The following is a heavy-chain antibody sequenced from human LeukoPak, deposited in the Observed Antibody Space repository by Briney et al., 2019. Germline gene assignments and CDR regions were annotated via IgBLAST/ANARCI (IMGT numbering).Heavy chain of an antibody. V-gene: IGHV4-34*01. CDR1: GGSISSYY. CDR2: INHSGST. Sequence: SETLSLTCTVSGGSISSYYWSWIRQPPGKGLEWIGEINHSGSTNYNPSLKSRVTISVDTSKNQFSLKLSSVTAADTAVYYCARHGGASDYWGQGTLVTVSS. CDR3: ARHGGASDY. J-gene: IGHJ4*02. D-gene: IGHD3-10*01.